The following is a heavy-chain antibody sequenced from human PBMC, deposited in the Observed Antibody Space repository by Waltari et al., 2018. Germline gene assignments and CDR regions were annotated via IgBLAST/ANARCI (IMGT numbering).Heavy chain of an antibody. CDR1: GFPFSTYA. Sequence: QVQLEESGGGVVQPGKSLRLSRAVSGFPFSTYAVHWVRQAPGKGLEWVAVISFDGRDKFYADSVKGRFTISRDNSKNTLYLQMNSLRAEDTAVYYCAMGYGSGSYDYWGQGSLVTVSS. D-gene: IGHD3-10*01. V-gene: IGHV3-30*03. J-gene: IGHJ4*02. CDR3: AMGYGSGSYDY. CDR2: ISFDGRDK.